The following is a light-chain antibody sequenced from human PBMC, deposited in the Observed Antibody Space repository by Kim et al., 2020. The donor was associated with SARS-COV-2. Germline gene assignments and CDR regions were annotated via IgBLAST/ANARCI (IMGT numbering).Light chain of an antibody. CDR3: QAWDSSTHWV. J-gene: IGLJ3*02. CDR2: QDS. V-gene: IGLV3-1*01. Sequence: VSPGQTASITCSGDKLGDKYACWYQQKPGQSPVLVIYQDSKRPPGIPERFSGSNSGNTATLTISGTQAMDEADYYCQAWDSSTHWVFGGGTQLTVL. CDR1: KLGDKY.